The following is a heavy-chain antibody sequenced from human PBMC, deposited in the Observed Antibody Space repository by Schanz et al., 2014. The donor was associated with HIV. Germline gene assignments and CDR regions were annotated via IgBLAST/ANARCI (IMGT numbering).Heavy chain of an antibody. CDR3: ARGSFRANYFDY. Sequence: QVQLVESGGGVVQPGRSLRLSCTASGFTFSSSGMHWVRQAPGKGLEWVAAMWYDESHKGYADSVKGRFTISRDNSKNTLYLQINSLRAEDTAMYYCARGSFRANYFDYWGQGTLVTVSS. CDR2: MWYDESHK. V-gene: IGHV3-33*01. CDR1: GFTFSSSG. J-gene: IGHJ4*02. D-gene: IGHD3-16*01.